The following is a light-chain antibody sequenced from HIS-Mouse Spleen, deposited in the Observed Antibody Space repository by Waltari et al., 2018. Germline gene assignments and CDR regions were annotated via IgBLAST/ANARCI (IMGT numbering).Light chain of an antibody. J-gene: IGLJ1*01. V-gene: IGLV3-1*01. CDR2: QDS. CDR3: QAWDSSNYV. CDR1: KLGDKY. Sequence: SYELTQPPSVSVSPGQTASIPCSGDKLGDKYACWYQQKPGQSPVLVIYQDSKRPSGTPERFSGSNSGNTATLTISGTQAMDEADYYCQAWDSSNYVFVTGTKVTVL.